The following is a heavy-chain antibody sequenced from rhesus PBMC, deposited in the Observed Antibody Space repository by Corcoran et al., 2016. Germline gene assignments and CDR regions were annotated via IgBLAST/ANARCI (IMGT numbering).Heavy chain of an antibody. V-gene: IGHV4-173*01. D-gene: IGHD1-26*01. CDR3: AREEYNWNYGAFDF. CDR1: GGSISSNY. Sequence: QLQLQESGPGLVKPSETLSLTCAVSGGSISSNYWSWIRQPPGKGLEWIGRISGSGGSTDYNPTRKSRVTNSTDTSKNQCSLKLSSVTAADTAVYYCAREEYNWNYGAFDFWGQGLRVTVSS. CDR2: ISGSGGST. J-gene: IGHJ3*01.